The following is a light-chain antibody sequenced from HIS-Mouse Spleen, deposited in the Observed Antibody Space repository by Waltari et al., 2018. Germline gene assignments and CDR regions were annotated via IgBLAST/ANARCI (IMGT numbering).Light chain of an antibody. Sequence: QSVLTQPPSVSGAPGQRVTISCPGRSSNLGAGSDVPWYQQLPGTAPKLLIYGNSNRPSGVPDRFSGSKSGTSASLAITGLQAEDEADYYCQSYDSSLSVVFGGGTKLTVL. CDR1: SSNLGAGSD. CDR2: GNS. J-gene: IGLJ2*01. CDR3: QSYDSSLSVV. V-gene: IGLV1-40*01.